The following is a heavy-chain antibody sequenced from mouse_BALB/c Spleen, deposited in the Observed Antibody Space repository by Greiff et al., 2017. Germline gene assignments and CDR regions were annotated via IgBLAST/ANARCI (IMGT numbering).Heavy chain of an antibody. Sequence: EVQLVESGGGLVKPGGSLKLSCAASGFAFSSYDMSWVRQTPEKRLEWVAYISSGGGSTYYPDTVKGRFTISRDNAKNTLYLQMSSLKSEDTAMYYCARHPHYYGSSYYYAMDYWGQGTSVTVSS. CDR1: GFAFSSYD. CDR3: ARHPHYYGSSYYYAMDY. V-gene: IGHV5-12-1*01. D-gene: IGHD1-1*01. CDR2: ISSGGGST. J-gene: IGHJ4*01.